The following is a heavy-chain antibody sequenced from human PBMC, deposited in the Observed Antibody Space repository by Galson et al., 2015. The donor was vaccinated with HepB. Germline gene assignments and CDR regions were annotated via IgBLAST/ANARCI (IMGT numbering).Heavy chain of an antibody. Sequence: LSLTCTVSGGSISSSSYYWGWIRQPPGKGLEWIGSIYYSGSTYYNPSLKSRVTISVDTSKNQFSLKLSSVTAADTAVYYCARQPLWFGVEDWGQGTLVTVSS. CDR3: ARQPLWFGVED. D-gene: IGHD3-10*01. CDR2: IYYSGST. CDR1: GGSISSSSYY. V-gene: IGHV4-39*01. J-gene: IGHJ4*02.